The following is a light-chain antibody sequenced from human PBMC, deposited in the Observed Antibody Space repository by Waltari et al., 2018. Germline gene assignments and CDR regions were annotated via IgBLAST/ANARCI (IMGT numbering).Light chain of an antibody. J-gene: IGKJ1*01. CDR1: QSVSSSY. Sequence: LLTQSPGTLTLSPGEGATLSCRASQSVSSSYLAWYQQKPGQAPRLRIYGASSRATGIPDRFSGSGSGTDFTLTISRLEPEDFAVYYCQQYGSSPPETFGQGTKVEIK. CDR2: GAS. V-gene: IGKV3-20*01. CDR3: QQYGSSPPET.